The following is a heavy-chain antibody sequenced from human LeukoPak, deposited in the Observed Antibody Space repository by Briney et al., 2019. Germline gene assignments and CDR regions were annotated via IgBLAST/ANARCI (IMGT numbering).Heavy chain of an antibody. CDR2: ISYTGST. J-gene: IGHJ4*02. V-gene: IGHV4-59*01. CDR1: GGSISKYY. D-gene: IGHD3-10*01. CDR3: ARTAKYYYGSETYYFFDY. Sequence: SETLSLTCTVSGGSISKYYWSWIRQPPGKGLEWIGYISYTGSTTYNSSLKSRVTISLDTSQNQFSLKLTSVTPADTAVYYCARTAKYYYGSETYYFFDYWGQGTLVTVSS.